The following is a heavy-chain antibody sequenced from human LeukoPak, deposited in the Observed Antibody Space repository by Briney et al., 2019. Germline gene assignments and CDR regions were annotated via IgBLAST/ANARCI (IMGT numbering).Heavy chain of an antibody. D-gene: IGHD3-22*01. V-gene: IGHV1-69*05. CDR1: GGTFSSYA. J-gene: IGHJ3*02. Sequence: SVKVSCKASGGTFSSYAISWVRQAPGQGLEWMGGIIPIFGTANYAQKFQGRVTMTRDTSTSTVYMELSSLRSEDTAVYYCARGRNYYDSSRYYYEGDAFDIWGQGTMVTVSS. CDR2: IIPIFGTA. CDR3: ARGRNYYDSSRYYYEGDAFDI.